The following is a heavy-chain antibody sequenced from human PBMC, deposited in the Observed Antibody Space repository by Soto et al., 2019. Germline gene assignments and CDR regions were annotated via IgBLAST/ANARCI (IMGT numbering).Heavy chain of an antibody. D-gene: IGHD3-3*01. J-gene: IGHJ6*03. CDR1: GGSFSGNY. CDR2: INHSGST. V-gene: IGHV4-34*01. CDR3: ARVPANYDFWSGYSYSDYYYMDV. Sequence: QVQLQQWGAGLLKPSETLSLTCAVYGGSFSGNYWSWIRQAPGKGLEWIGEINHSGSTNYNPSLKSRVTISVDTSKSQFSLRLSSVTAADAAVYFCARVPANYDFWSGYSYSDYYYMDVWGTGTTLTVSS.